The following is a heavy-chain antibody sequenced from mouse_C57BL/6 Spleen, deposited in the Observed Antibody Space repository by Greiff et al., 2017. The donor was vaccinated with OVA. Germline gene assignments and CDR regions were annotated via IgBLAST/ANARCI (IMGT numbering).Heavy chain of an antibody. CDR2: IDPSDSYT. V-gene: IGHV1-59*01. D-gene: IGHD2-4*01. J-gene: IGHJ3*01. Sequence: QVQLQQPGAELVRPGTSVKLSCKASGYTFTSYWMHWVKQRPGQGLEWIGVIDPSDSYTNYNQKFKGKATLTVDTSSSTAYMQLSSLTSEDSAVYYCAREEARLRAWFAYWGQGTLVTVSA. CDR3: AREEARLRAWFAY. CDR1: GYTFTSYW.